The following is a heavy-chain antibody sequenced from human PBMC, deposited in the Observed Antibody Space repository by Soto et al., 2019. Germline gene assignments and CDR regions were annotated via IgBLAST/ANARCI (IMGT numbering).Heavy chain of an antibody. J-gene: IGHJ4*02. D-gene: IGHD6-13*01. Sequence: PGGSLRLSCVASGFTFSRHGLSWVRQAPGKGLEWVSTINPSGDSTFYADSVKGWFTISRDNSKNTVYLQMNSLSVGDTAVYLCAKVDVSTAGSFDYWGQGALVTVSS. CDR1: GFTFSRHG. V-gene: IGHV3-23*01. CDR2: INPSGDST. CDR3: AKVDVSTAGSFDY.